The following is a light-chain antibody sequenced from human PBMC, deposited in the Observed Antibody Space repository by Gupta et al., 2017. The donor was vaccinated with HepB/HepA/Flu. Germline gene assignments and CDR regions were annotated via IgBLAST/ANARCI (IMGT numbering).Light chain of an antibody. J-gene: IGKJ1*01. CDR2: GAS. CDR1: QSVKTN. CDR3: QPYDYWWT. V-gene: IGKV3-15*01. Sequence: EIGRTQSPATLSSSPGERATLSCSASQSVKTNLAWYQQKPGQAPRLLIYGASSTATQITARFSGSGSGIAFTLTISSLHYEDFAIYYFQPYDYWWTFGQGTRVEIK.